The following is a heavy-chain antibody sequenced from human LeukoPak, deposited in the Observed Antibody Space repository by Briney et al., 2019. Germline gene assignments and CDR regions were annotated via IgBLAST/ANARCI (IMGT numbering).Heavy chain of an antibody. CDR3: AKDYEQWLNSFLFDY. J-gene: IGHJ4*02. CDR2: IYSGGST. V-gene: IGHV3-66*01. CDR1: GFTVSSNY. Sequence: PGGSLRLSCAASGFTVSSNYMSWVRQAPGKGLEWVSVIYSGGSTYYADSVKGRFTISRDNSKNTLYLQMNSLRAEDTAVYYCAKDYEQWLNSFLFDYWGQGTLVTVSS. D-gene: IGHD6-19*01.